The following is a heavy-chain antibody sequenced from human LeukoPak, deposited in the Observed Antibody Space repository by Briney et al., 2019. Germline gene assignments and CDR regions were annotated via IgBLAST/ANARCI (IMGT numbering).Heavy chain of an antibody. CDR3: ARAECSTTNCRTRIRNYYMDV. CDR2: LIPIFALA. D-gene: IGHD2-2*01. CDR1: GGTFSTHA. V-gene: IGHV1-69*13. Sequence: ASVKVSCKASGGTFSTHAISWVRQAPGQGLEWMGGLIPIFALANYAQKFQGRLTITADESTNTAYLELSSLRFEDTAVYYCARAECSTTNCRTRIRNYYMDVWGTGTPVTVSS. J-gene: IGHJ6*03.